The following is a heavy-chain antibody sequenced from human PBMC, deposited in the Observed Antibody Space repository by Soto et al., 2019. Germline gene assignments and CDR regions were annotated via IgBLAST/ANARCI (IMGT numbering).Heavy chain of an antibody. CDR2: INPANGNT. D-gene: IGHD2-8*02. V-gene: IGHV1-3*01. CDR3: ARDILSVGPRANDAFDV. Sequence: QVQLVQSGAEVKKPGASVNISCQASGFTFSDTLINWVRQGPGQRLEWMGWINPANGNTRYSESFQGRVTISSLSSASTAYVALSDLTSEDTAVYYCARDILSVGPRANDAFDVWGQGKMITVSS. CDR1: GFTFSDTL. J-gene: IGHJ3*01.